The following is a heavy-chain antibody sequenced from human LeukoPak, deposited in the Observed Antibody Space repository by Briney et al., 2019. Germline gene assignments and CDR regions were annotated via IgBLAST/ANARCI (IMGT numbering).Heavy chain of an antibody. D-gene: IGHD7-27*01. CDR2: IIPILGTA. V-gene: IGHV1-69*16. J-gene: IGHJ4*02. CDR1: GGTCSSYT. CDR3: ARGAGEGFFDY. Sequence: SVKVSCKASGGTCSSYTISWVRQAPGQGLEWMGRIIPILGTANYAQKFQGRVTITTDESTSTAYMELSSLRSEYTAVYYCARGAGEGFFDYWGQGTLVTVSS.